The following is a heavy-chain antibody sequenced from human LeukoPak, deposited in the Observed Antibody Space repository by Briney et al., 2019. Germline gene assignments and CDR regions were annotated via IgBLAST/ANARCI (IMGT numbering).Heavy chain of an antibody. CDR3: ARAAPMRFGH. V-gene: IGHV4-30-4*01. D-gene: IGHD3-22*01. CDR2: IYYSGST. CDR1: RVSITRVDYY. Sequence: SETLSLTPTVSRVSITRVDYYCSSVRHPPERGVVSIGYIYYSGSTYYNPSLKSRVTISVDTSKNQFSLKLSSVTAADTAVDYCARAAPMRFGHWGQGTLVTVSS. J-gene: IGHJ5*02.